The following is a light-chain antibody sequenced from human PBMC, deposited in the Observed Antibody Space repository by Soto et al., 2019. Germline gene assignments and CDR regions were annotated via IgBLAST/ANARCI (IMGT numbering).Light chain of an antibody. CDR3: HQTYVKHRT. Sequence: QMIQSPSSLSASVADRVTVTSRASQNISKYLNWYQQKLGKAPKLLIYAASSLQRGVPSRFSGSGSGTDFTLSISSPQPEDFATYYCHQTYVKHRTFGQGGKVDI. J-gene: IGKJ1*01. CDR2: AAS. CDR1: QNISKY. V-gene: IGKV1-39*01.